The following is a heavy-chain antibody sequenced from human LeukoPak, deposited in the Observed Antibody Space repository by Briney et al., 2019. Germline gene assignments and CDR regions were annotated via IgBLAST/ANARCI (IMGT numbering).Heavy chain of an antibody. Sequence: PGGSLRLSCAASGFTFSSYGMHWVCQAPGKGLEWVAVIWYDGSNKYYADSVKGRFTISRDNSKNTLYLQMNSLRAEDTAVYYCARVVDRCSGGSCPLRWFDPWGQGTLVTVSS. D-gene: IGHD2-15*01. CDR3: ARVVDRCSGGSCPLRWFDP. V-gene: IGHV3-33*01. CDR1: GFTFSSYG. J-gene: IGHJ5*02. CDR2: IWYDGSNK.